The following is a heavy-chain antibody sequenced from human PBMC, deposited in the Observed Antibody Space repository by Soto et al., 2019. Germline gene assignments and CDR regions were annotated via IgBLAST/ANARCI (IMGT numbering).Heavy chain of an antibody. CDR3: AHIFDFDWVWAFEY. CDR1: GFSLDTSGVG. D-gene: IGHD3-9*01. V-gene: IGHV2-5*02. J-gene: IGHJ4*02. Sequence: QITLKESGPTLVKPTQTLTLTCTFSGFSLDTSGVGVGWIRQPPGKTLEWLALIYWDDDKRYCPSLNTRLTITKDTSKNQVVLRMTNVDPVDTATYYCAHIFDFDWVWAFEYWGQGALVTVSS. CDR2: IYWDDDK.